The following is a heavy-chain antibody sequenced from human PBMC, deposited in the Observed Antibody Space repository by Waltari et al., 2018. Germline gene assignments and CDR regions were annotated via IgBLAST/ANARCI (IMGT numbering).Heavy chain of an antibody. V-gene: IGHV1-18*01. CDR3: ARLYDASAYYNTYLDP. D-gene: IGHD3-22*01. CDR1: GYTLSNVV. Sequence: QVQLVQSGAAVRKPGASGHVSCKASGYTLSNVVIAWVRQAPGQGLEWMGWVRGYDGDTNYAREFEGRLTVTKDTSTNTAHMELRSLRSVDSAVYYCARLYDASAYYNTYLDPWGQGALVTVSS. J-gene: IGHJ5*02. CDR2: VRGYDGDT.